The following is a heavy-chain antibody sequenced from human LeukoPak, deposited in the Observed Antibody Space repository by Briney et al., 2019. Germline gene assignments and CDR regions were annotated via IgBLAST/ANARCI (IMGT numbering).Heavy chain of an antibody. CDR3: ARAGSDYYGSGTYYPFDY. D-gene: IGHD3-10*01. CDR2: IYYRGST. V-gene: IGHV4-59*01. Sequence: PSETLSLTCTVSGGSLSSFYWSWIRQPPGKGLEWIGYIYYRGSTNYNPSLKSRVTISVDTSRYHFSLKLSSVTAADTAVYYCARAGSDYYGSGTYYPFDYWGQGTLVTVSS. CDR1: GGSLSSFY. J-gene: IGHJ4*02.